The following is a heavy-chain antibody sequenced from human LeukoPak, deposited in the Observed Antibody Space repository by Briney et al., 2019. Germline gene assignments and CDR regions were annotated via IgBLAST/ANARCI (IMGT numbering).Heavy chain of an antibody. Sequence: GGSLRLSCAASGFTFSSYSMNWVRQAPGKGLVWVSRINSDGSSTSYADSVKGRFTISRDNAKNTLYLQMNSLRAEDTAVYYCARGGAGGAHYYHSNANPIDYWGQGTLVTVSS. CDR1: GFTFSSYS. CDR2: INSDGSST. J-gene: IGHJ4*02. D-gene: IGHD3-22*01. CDR3: ARGGAGGAHYYHSNANPIDY. V-gene: IGHV3-74*01.